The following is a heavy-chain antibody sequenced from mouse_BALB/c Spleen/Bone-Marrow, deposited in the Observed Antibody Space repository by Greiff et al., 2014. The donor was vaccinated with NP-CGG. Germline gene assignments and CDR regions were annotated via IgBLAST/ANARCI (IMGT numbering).Heavy chain of an antibody. J-gene: IGHJ2*01. D-gene: IGHD2-1*01. CDR2: INSNGGST. Sequence: EVMLVESGGGLVQPGGSLKLSCAASGFTFSSYGMFWVRQTPDKRLELVATINSNGGSTYYPDSVKGRFTISRDTAKNTLYLQMSSLKSEETAMYYCVRGNYGNYVDYFDFWGQGTTLTVSS. V-gene: IGHV5-6-3*01. CDR1: GFTFSSYG. CDR3: VRGNYGNYVDYFDF.